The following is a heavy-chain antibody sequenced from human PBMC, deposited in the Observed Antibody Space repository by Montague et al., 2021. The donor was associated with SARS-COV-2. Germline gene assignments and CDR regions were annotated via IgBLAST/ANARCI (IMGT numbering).Heavy chain of an antibody. V-gene: IGHV4-59*01. CDR2: IYYSGST. J-gene: IGHJ2*01. CDR1: GGSISSYY. D-gene: IGHD6-13*01. Sequence: SETLSLTCTVSGGSISSYYWSWIRQPPGKGLEWIGYIYYSGSTNYNPSLKSRVTISVDTSKNRFSLKLSSVTAADTAVYYCAREGYSSSWYPVNWYFDLWGRGTLVTVSS. CDR3: AREGYSSSWYPVNWYFDL.